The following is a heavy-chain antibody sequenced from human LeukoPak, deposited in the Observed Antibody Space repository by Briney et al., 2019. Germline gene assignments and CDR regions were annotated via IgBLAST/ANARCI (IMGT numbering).Heavy chain of an antibody. V-gene: IGHV5-51*01. CDR1: GYSFTSYW. Sequence: GAALRIPCQGSGYSFTSYWIGWVRPMPGKGLGWMGIIYPGDSDTRYSPSFQGQVTISADKSISTAYLQWSSLKASDTAMYYCARLPTGYSSGWTLDYWGQGTLVTVSS. CDR2: IYPGDSDT. D-gene: IGHD6-19*01. J-gene: IGHJ4*02. CDR3: ARLPTGYSSGWTLDY.